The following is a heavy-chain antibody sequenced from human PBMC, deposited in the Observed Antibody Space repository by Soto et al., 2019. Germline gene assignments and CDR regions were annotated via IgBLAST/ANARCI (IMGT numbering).Heavy chain of an antibody. CDR1: GGTFSSYT. Sequence: QVQLVQSEAEVKKPGSSVKVSCKDSGGTFSSYTISWVRQAPGQRLEWMGRIIPILGIANYAQKFHGRVTITSDKSMSTAYRGMSSLRAEDTAVYYGARGKGYSNPNYYYYYIDFWGKGTPVTVSS. D-gene: IGHD4-4*01. V-gene: IGHV1-69*02. CDR3: ARGKGYSNPNYYYYYIDF. CDR2: IIPILGIA. J-gene: IGHJ6*03.